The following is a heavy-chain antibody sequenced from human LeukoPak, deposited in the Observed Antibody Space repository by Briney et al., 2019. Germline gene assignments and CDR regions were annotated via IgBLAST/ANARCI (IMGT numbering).Heavy chain of an antibody. CDR3: AREWHSSSSRIEYYYYMDV. J-gene: IGHJ6*03. CDR2: ESSSSSTI. V-gene: IGHV3-48*04. D-gene: IGHD6-6*01. Sequence: GGSLRLSCAASGFTFSSYSMNWVRQAPGKGLEWVSYESSSSSTIYYADSVKGRFTISRDNAKNSLYLQMNSLRAEDTAVYYCAREWHSSSSRIEYYYYMDVWGKGTTVTVSS. CDR1: GFTFSSYS.